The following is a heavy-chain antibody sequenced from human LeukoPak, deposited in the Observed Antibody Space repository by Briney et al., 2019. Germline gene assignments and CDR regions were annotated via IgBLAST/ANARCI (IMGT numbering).Heavy chain of an antibody. Sequence: GGSLRLSCAASGFTFSSYEMNWVRQAPGKGLEWVSYISSSGSTIYYADSVKGRFTISRDSAKNSLYLQMNSLRAEDTAVYYCAGGFGELGDFDYWGQGTLVTVSS. CDR3: AGGFGELGDFDY. J-gene: IGHJ4*02. D-gene: IGHD3-10*01. V-gene: IGHV3-48*03. CDR1: GFTFSSYE. CDR2: ISSSGSTI.